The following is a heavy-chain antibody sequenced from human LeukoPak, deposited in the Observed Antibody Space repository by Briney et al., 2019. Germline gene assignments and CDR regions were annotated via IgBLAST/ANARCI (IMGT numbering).Heavy chain of an antibody. CDR1: GFTFSSYA. J-gene: IGHJ4*02. Sequence: PGGSLRLSCAASGFTFSSYAMSWVRQSPGTGLEWVPAISASGGSTYYADSLKCRFTIPRDNSKNTLYLQMNSLRAEETSVTYVAKVLTMIRGKDYWGQGTLVTVSS. CDR2: ISASGGST. V-gene: IGHV3-23*01. CDR3: AKVLTMIRGKDY. D-gene: IGHD3-10*01.